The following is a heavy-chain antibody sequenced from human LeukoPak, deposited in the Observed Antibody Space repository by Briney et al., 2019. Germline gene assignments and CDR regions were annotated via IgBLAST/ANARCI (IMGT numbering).Heavy chain of an antibody. CDR3: ARVPGVVPYYYYMDV. CDR2: ISSSSSYI. CDR1: GFTFSSYS. V-gene: IGHV3-21*01. Sequence: KTGGSLRLSCAASGFTFSSYSMNWVRQAPGKGLEWVSSISSSSSYIYYADSVKGRFTISRDNAKNSLYLQMNSLRAEDTAVYYCARVPGVVPYYYYMDVWGKGTTVTVSS. J-gene: IGHJ6*03. D-gene: IGHD3-3*01.